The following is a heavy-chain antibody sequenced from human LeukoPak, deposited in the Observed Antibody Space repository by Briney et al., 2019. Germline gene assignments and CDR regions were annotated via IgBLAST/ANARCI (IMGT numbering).Heavy chain of an antibody. CDR2: IHYSGST. V-gene: IGHV4-59*01. Sequence: SETLSLTCTVSGGSISSYYWSWIRQPPGKGLEWIGYIHYSGSTNYNPSLKSRVTISVDTSKNQFSLKLSSVTAADTAVYYCAREGGYDQIDYWGQGTLVTVSS. CDR3: AREGGYDQIDY. D-gene: IGHD5-12*01. CDR1: GGSISSYY. J-gene: IGHJ4*02.